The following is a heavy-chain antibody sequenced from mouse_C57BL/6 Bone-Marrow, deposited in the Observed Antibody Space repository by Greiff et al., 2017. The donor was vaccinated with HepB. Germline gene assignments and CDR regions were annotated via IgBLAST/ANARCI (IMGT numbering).Heavy chain of an antibody. V-gene: IGHV3-6*01. CDR1: GYSITSGYY. CDR2: ISYDGSN. Sequence: VQLKESGPGLVKPSQSLSLTCSVTGYSITSGYYWNWIRQFPGNKLEWMGYISYDGSNNYNPSLKNRISITRDTSKNQFFLKLNSVTTEDTATYYCARERVQRSCAYWGQGTLVTVSA. J-gene: IGHJ3*01. CDR3: ARERVQRSCAY.